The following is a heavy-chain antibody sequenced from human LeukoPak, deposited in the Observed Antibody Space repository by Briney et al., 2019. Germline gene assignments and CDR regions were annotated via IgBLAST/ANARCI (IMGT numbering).Heavy chain of an antibody. D-gene: IGHD4-11*01. CDR1: VFTFSRHA. V-gene: IGHV3-23*01. J-gene: IGHJ4*02. Sequence: GGSLRLSCAASVFTFSRHAMSWVRRAPGKGLEWVSVIVGSGVDTYYADSVKGRFTISRDNSKNTLYVQMNSLGAEDTAVYYCAKGPNDSSNYLFDYWGQGTLVTVSS. CDR3: AKGPNDSSNYLFDY. CDR2: IVGSGVDT.